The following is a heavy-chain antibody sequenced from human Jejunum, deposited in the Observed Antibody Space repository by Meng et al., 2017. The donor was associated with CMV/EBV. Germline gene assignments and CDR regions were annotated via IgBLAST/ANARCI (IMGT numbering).Heavy chain of an antibody. CDR3: AHFVGGYYPSRPDY. CDR1: GFSPRTSGEG. V-gene: IGHV2-5*02. D-gene: IGHD1-26*01. CDR2: IYRGDDK. J-gene: IGHJ4*02. Sequence: QITLKESGPKQVNPTQNLTLTCSFSGFSPRTSGEGVGWIRQPNGKALEWLALIYRGDDKRYSPSLNSRLTIAKDTSKNEVVLTLTNMGHIDTGTYYCAHFVGGYYPSRPDYWGQGTLVTVSS.